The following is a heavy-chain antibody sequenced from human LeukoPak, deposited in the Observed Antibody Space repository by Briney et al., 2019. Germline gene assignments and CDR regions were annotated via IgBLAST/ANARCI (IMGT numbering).Heavy chain of an antibody. CDR1: GFTFSSYW. V-gene: IGHV3-74*01. Sequence: PGGSLRLSCAASGFTFSSYWMHWVRQAPGKGLVWVSRINNDESHTTYADSVKGRFTISRDNSKNTLYLQMNSLRAEDTAVYYCAKGEYSGYDLDYWGQGTLVTVSS. CDR2: INNDESHT. D-gene: IGHD5-12*01. J-gene: IGHJ4*02. CDR3: AKGEYSGYDLDY.